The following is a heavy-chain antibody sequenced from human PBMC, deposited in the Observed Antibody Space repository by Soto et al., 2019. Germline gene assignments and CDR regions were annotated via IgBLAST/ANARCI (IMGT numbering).Heavy chain of an antibody. CDR1: GAALSSGGYF. CDR3: TREQSDDNYFDP. D-gene: IGHD6-19*01. Sequence: SETQSLTCTVSGAALSSGGYFYTWVRQPPGKGLEWLGYIYYSGGTNYSPSLKSRVTISLDKSKSQFSLRLISVTAADTAVYYCTREQSDDNYFDPWGQGTLVTVSS. V-gene: IGHV4-61*08. CDR2: IYYSGGT. J-gene: IGHJ5*02.